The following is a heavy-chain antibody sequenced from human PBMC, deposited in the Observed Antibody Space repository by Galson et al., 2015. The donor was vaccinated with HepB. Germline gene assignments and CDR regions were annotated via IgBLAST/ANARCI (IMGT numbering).Heavy chain of an antibody. Sequence: SLRLSCAGSGLPFSRYSMNWVRQAPGKGLEWVSSISSNSTYIYYADSVKGRFTISRDNAKNSLYLLMTSLRADDTAVYYCARDDYGDGFDYWGQGTLVSVSS. CDR1: GLPFSRYS. CDR2: ISSNSTYI. CDR3: ARDDYGDGFDY. V-gene: IGHV3-21*01. D-gene: IGHD4-17*01. J-gene: IGHJ4*02.